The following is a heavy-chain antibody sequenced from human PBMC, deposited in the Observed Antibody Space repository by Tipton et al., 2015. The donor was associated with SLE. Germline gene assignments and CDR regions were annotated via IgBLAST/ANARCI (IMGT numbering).Heavy chain of an antibody. CDR1: GFTFSSYE. Sequence: GSLRLSCAASGFTFSSYEMNWVRQAPGKGLEWVSYISSSGSTIYYADSVKGRFTISRDNAKNSLYLQMNSLRAEDTAVYYCAKDNVDYYGSGSYIDYWGQGTLVTVSS. V-gene: IGHV3-48*03. J-gene: IGHJ4*02. CDR2: ISSSGSTI. D-gene: IGHD3-10*01. CDR3: AKDNVDYYGSGSYIDY.